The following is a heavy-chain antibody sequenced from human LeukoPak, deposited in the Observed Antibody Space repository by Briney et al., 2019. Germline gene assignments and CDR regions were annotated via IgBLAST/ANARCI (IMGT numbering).Heavy chain of an antibody. CDR2: INSNGGGT. J-gene: IGHJ4*02. CDR3: ARGDGTSYFYY. CDR1: GYTFTAHY. Sequence: ASVKVSCKASGYTFTAHYIHWVRQAPGQGLEWMGWINSNGGGTNYAQKFQGRVTLTRDTSIRTLYMELSGLRSEDTAVYYCARGDGTSYFYYWGQGTLVSVSP. V-gene: IGHV1-2*02. D-gene: IGHD5-24*01.